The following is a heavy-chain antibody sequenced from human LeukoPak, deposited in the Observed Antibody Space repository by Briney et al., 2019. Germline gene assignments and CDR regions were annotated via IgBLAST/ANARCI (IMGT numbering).Heavy chain of an antibody. CDR1: GGSFTGYY. Sequence: PSETLSHTCAVTGGSFTGYYWNWIRQPPGKGLEWIGEINHSGSTSSNPSLTSRVTISVDTSKNQFSLRLSSVTAADTAVYYCARGGWGITGTTAPFDYWGQGTLVTVSS. V-gene: IGHV4-34*01. J-gene: IGHJ4*02. CDR3: ARGGWGITGTTAPFDY. D-gene: IGHD1-20*01. CDR2: INHSGST.